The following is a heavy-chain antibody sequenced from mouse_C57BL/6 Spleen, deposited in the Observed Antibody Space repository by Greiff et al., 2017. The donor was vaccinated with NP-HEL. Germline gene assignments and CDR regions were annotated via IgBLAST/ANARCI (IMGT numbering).Heavy chain of an antibody. V-gene: IGHV3-6*01. CDR1: GYSITSGYY. CDR3: ARRLLRSYYFDY. Sequence: VQLQQSGPGLVKPSQSLSLTCSVTGYSITSGYYWNWIRQFPGNKLEWMGYISYDGSNNYNPSLKNRISITRDTSKNQFFLKLNSVTTEDTATYYCARRLLRSYYFDYWGQGTTLTVSS. CDR2: ISYDGSN. D-gene: IGHD2-3*01. J-gene: IGHJ2*01.